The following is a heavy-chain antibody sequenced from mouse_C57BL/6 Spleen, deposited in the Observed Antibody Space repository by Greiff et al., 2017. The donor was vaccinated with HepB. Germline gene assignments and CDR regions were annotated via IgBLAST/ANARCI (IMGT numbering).Heavy chain of an antibody. CDR1: GFTFTDYY. Sequence: EVKLEESGGGLVQPGGSLSLSCAASGFTFTDYYMSWVRQPPGKALEWLGFIRNKANGYTTEYSASVKGRFTISRDNSQSILYLQMNALRAEDSATYYCARSSTTVVYWYFDVWGTGTTVTVSS. CDR2: IRNKANGYTT. D-gene: IGHD1-1*01. CDR3: ARSSTTVVYWYFDV. V-gene: IGHV7-3*01. J-gene: IGHJ1*03.